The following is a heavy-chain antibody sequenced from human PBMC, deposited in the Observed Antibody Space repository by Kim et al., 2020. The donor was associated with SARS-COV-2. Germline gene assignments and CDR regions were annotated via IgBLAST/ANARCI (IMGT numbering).Heavy chain of an antibody. V-gene: IGHV3-30*07. D-gene: IGHD6-19*01. Sequence: VNGRFTISRDKSKNTLYLQMNSLRAEDTAVYYCARDLSAGPHKYYYGMDVWGQGTTVTVSS. CDR3: ARDLSAGPHKYYYGMDV. J-gene: IGHJ6*02.